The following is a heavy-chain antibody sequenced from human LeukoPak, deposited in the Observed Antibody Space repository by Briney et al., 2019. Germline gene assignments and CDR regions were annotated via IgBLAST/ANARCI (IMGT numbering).Heavy chain of an antibody. J-gene: IGHJ6*04. CDR2: ISSSSSYI. CDR3: AELGITMIGGV. CDR1: GFTFSSYS. D-gene: IGHD3-10*02. Sequence: GGSLRLSCAASGFTFSSYSMNWVRQAPGKGLGWVSSISSSSSYIYYADSVKGRFTISRDNAKNSLYLQMNSLRAEDTAVCYCAELGITMIGGVWGKGTTVTISS. V-gene: IGHV3-21*01.